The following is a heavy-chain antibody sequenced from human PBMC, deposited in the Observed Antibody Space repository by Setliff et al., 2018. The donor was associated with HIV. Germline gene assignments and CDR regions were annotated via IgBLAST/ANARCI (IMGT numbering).Heavy chain of an antibody. Sequence: GESLKISCWVSGYNFTSSWIGWVRQMPGKGLESVGIIYPGDSDARYSPSFQGQVTISADKSTGTAYLQWSSLNASDTAMYYCARPRFEYSASSGVYYFDYWGQGALVTVSS. CDR1: GYNFTSSW. CDR3: ARPRFEYSASSGVYYFDY. CDR2: IYPGDSDA. D-gene: IGHD6-6*01. V-gene: IGHV5-51*01. J-gene: IGHJ4*02.